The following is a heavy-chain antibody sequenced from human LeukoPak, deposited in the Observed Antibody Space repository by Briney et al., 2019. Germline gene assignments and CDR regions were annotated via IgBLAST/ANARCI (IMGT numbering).Heavy chain of an antibody. J-gene: IGHJ4*02. V-gene: IGHV3-21*04. CDR3: ARKIWFGELYDY. D-gene: IGHD3-10*01. CDR1: GFTFSSYS. Sequence: GGSLRLSCAASGFTFSSYSMNWVRQAPGKGLEWVSSISSSSSYIYYADSVKGRFTTSRDNAKNSLYLQMNSLRAEDTAVYYCARKIWFGELYDYWGQGTLVTVSS. CDR2: ISSSSSYI.